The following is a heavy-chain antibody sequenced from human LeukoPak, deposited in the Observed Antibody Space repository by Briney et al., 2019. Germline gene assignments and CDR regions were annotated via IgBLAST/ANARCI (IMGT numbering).Heavy chain of an antibody. Sequence: GGSLRLSCTASGFTFGDYAMSWVRQAPGKGLEWVGCIRSKAYGGTTEYAASVKGRFTISRDDSKSIAYLQMNSLKTEDTAVYYCTSFYYYGSGSYYNVYGAFDIWGQGTMVTVSS. V-gene: IGHV3-49*04. J-gene: IGHJ3*02. CDR2: IRSKAYGGTT. CDR1: GFTFGDYA. D-gene: IGHD3-10*01. CDR3: TSFYYYGSGSYYNVYGAFDI.